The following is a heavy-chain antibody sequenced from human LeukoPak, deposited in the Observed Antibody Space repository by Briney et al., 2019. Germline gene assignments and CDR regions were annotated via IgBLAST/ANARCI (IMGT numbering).Heavy chain of an antibody. Sequence: GASVKVSCKASGYTFTSYGISWVRQAPGQGIGWMGWISAYNGNTNYAQKLQGRVTMTTDTSTSTAYMELRSLRSDDTAVYYCARTGDGSGSYPYYYYYYMDVWGKGTMVTISS. CDR1: GYTFTSYG. J-gene: IGHJ6*03. V-gene: IGHV1-18*01. CDR2: ISAYNGNT. CDR3: ARTGDGSGSYPYYYYYYMDV. D-gene: IGHD3-10*01.